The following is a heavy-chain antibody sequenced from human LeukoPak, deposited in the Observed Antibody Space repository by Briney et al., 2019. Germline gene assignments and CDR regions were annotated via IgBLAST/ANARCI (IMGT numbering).Heavy chain of an antibody. CDR3: ARDRSGHIYGRFDS. CDR2: INTNTGNP. D-gene: IGHD5-18*01. Sequence: EASVKVTCKASGYTFNRYGMNWVRQAPGHGLEWMGWINTNTGNPTYAQGFTGRFVFSLDTSVTTAYLQINSLKAEDTAVYYCARDRSGHIYGRFDSWGQGALVTVSS. J-gene: IGHJ4*02. V-gene: IGHV7-4-1*02. CDR1: GYTFNRYG.